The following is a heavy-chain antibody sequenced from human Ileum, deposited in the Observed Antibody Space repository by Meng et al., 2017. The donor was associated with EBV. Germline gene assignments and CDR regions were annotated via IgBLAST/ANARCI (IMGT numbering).Heavy chain of an antibody. Sequence: QPQQSGPRLVKPSQTPSLPCAISGDSVSSNSAAWHWIRQSPSRGLEWLGRTYYRSKWYYDYAVSVKSRMTINPDTSKNQFSLQLNSVTPEDTAVYYCARGAYTSTWFWGQGTLVTVSS. J-gene: IGHJ1*01. V-gene: IGHV6-1*02. CDR3: ARGAYTSTWF. D-gene: IGHD6-13*01. CDR1: GDSVSSNSAA. CDR2: TYYRSKWYY.